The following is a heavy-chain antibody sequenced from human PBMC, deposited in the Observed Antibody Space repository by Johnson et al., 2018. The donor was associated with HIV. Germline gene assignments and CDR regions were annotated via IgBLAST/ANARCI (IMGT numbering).Heavy chain of an antibody. CDR2: IRYDGSNK. CDR3: ARTPSLPGAFDI. D-gene: IGHD1-14*01. J-gene: IGHJ3*02. Sequence: QVQLVESGGGVVQPGGSLRLSCAASGFTFSSYGMHWVRQAPGKGLEWVAFIRYDGSNKYYVDSVKGRFTISRDNAKNSLYLQMNSLRAEDTAVYYCARTPSLPGAFDIWGRGTMVTVSS. CDR1: GFTFSSYG. V-gene: IGHV3-30*02.